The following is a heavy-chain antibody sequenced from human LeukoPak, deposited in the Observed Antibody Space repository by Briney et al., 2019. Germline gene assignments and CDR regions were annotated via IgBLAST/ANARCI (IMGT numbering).Heavy chain of an antibody. CDR1: GGSISSYY. D-gene: IGHD4-17*01. Sequence: SETLSLTCTVSGGSISSYYWSWIRQPPGKELEWIGYIYYSGSTNYNPSLKSRVTISVDTSKNQFSLKLSSVTAAETAVYYCATGYGDYEVGAFDIWGQGTMVTVSS. J-gene: IGHJ3*02. V-gene: IGHV4-59*01. CDR2: IYYSGST. CDR3: ATGYGDYEVGAFDI.